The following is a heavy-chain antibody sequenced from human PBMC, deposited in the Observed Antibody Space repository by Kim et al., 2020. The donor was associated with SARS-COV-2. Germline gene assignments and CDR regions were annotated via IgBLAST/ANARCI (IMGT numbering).Heavy chain of an antibody. D-gene: IGHD4-17*01. CDR1: GFTFSSYA. CDR2: ISGSGGST. V-gene: IGHV3-23*01. CDR3: AKLPRWATVTTITTRYFDL. J-gene: IGHJ2*01. Sequence: GGSLRLSCAASGFTFSSYAMSWVRQAPGKGLEWVSAISGSGGSTYYADSVKGRFTISRDNSKNTLYLQMNSLRAEDTAVYYCAKLPRWATVTTITTRYFDLWGRGTLVTVSS.